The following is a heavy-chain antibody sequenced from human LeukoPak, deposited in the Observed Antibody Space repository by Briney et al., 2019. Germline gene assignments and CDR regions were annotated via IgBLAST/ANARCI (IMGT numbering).Heavy chain of an antibody. V-gene: IGHV3-48*01. Sequence: GSLRLSCAASGFTFSSYSMNWVRQAPGKGLEWVSYISSSSSTIYYADSVKGRFTNSRDNAKNSLYLQMNSLRAEDTAVYYCARDGVNWNYLTHYYFDYWGQGTLVTVSS. J-gene: IGHJ4*02. D-gene: IGHD1-7*01. CDR3: ARDGVNWNYLTHYYFDY. CDR1: GFTFSSYS. CDR2: ISSSSSTI.